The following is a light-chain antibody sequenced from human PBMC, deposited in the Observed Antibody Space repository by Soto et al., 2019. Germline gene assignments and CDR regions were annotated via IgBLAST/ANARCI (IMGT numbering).Light chain of an antibody. CDR1: QSVSSSF. V-gene: IGKV3-20*01. CDR3: QQYGSSRT. Sequence: EIVLTQSPATLSLSPGERATLSCRASQSVSSSFLAWYQQKPGRAPRLLIYGASSRATGIPDRFSGSGSGTDFTLTISRLEPEDFAVYYCQQYGSSRTFGQGTKVDIK. J-gene: IGKJ1*01. CDR2: GAS.